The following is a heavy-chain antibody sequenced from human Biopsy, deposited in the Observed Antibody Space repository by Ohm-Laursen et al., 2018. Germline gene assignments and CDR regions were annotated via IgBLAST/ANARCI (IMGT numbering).Heavy chain of an antibody. V-gene: IGHV4-4*09. D-gene: IGHD2-15*01. CDR3: ARMDCSGGSCHYYSYGMDV. Sequence: GTLSLTCTVSGVTITAYYWSWIRQPPGKGLECIGNIHHSGSTNYNPSLKSRLTISVDTSKNQFSLKLSSVTAADTAVYYCARMDCSGGSCHYYSYGMDVWGQGTTVTVSS. CDR2: IHHSGST. J-gene: IGHJ6*02. CDR1: GVTITAYY.